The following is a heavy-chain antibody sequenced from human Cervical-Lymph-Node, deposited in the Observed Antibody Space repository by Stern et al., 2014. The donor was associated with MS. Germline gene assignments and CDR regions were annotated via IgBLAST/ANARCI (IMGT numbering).Heavy chain of an antibody. D-gene: IGHD2-15*01. CDR2: IIPIPGLA. J-gene: IGHJ5*02. V-gene: IGHV1-69*09. CDR3: ARGVVSNRAAATLHNLFDP. CDR1: GGTFTSSYA. Sequence: VQLVQSGAEVKKPGSSMNVSCKTSGGTFTSSYAITWMRQAPGQRLEWMGRIIPIPGLANYAQKFQGRVTITADTSTSTTYMELSRLRSEDTAVYYCARGVVSNRAAATLHNLFDPWGQGTLVTVSS.